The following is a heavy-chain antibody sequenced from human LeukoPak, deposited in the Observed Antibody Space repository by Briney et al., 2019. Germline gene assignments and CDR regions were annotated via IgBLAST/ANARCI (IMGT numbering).Heavy chain of an antibody. Sequence: GGSLRLSCAASGFTFSSDAMIWVRQAPGKGLEWVSNISGGGGDTYYGDSVKGRFTISRDNSKTTLYLQMNSLRAEDTAVYYCATPRGIVVVVAAPSFDFWGQGTLVTVSS. CDR2: ISGGGGDT. J-gene: IGHJ4*02. CDR1: GFTFSSDA. V-gene: IGHV3-23*01. CDR3: ATPRGIVVVVAAPSFDF. D-gene: IGHD2-15*01.